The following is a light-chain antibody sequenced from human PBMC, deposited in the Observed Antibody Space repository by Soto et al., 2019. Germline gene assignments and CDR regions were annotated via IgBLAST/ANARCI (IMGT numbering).Light chain of an antibody. J-gene: IGKJ1*01. Sequence: IQLTQSPYSLSASVGDRVPITCRASQGISSYLAWYQQKPGKAPKLLIYAASTLQSGVPSRFSGSGSGTDFTLTISSLQPEDFATYYCQQLNSYPWTFGQGPKVEIK. CDR2: AAS. CDR1: QGISSY. CDR3: QQLNSYPWT. V-gene: IGKV1-9*01.